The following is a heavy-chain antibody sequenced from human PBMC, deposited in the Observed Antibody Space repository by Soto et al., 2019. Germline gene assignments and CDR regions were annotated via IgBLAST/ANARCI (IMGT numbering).Heavy chain of an antibody. V-gene: IGHV1-18*01. Sequence: ASVKVSCKASGYTFTSYGISWVRQAPGQGLEWMGWISAYNGNTNYAQKLQGRVTMTTDTSTSTAYMELRSLRSDDTAVYYCARDPLPIAVAGTNWFDTWGQGTLVTVSS. CDR1: GYTFTSYG. CDR3: ARDPLPIAVAGTNWFDT. CDR2: ISAYNGNT. J-gene: IGHJ5*02. D-gene: IGHD6-19*01.